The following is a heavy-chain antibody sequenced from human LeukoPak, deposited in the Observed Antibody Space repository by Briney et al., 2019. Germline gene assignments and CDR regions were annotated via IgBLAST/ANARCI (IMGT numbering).Heavy chain of an antibody. CDR1: GFTFSSYA. CDR3: AKDGRRCSGGSCYYNWFDP. J-gene: IGHJ5*02. V-gene: IGHV3-23*01. Sequence: PGGSLRLSCAASGFTFSSYAMSWVRQAPGKGLEWVSAISGSGGSTYYAESVKGRFTISRDNSKNTLYLQMNSLRAEDTAVYYCAKDGRRCSGGSCYYNWFDPWGQGTLVTVSS. CDR2: ISGSGGST. D-gene: IGHD2-15*01.